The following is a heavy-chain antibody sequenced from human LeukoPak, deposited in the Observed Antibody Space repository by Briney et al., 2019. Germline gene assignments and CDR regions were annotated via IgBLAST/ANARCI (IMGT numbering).Heavy chain of an antibody. CDR2: IIPIFGTA. Sequence: SVKVSCKASGGTFSSYAISWVRQAPGQELEWMGGIIPIFGTANYAQKFQGRVTITTDESTSTAYMELSSLRSEDTAVYYCASPPPYYDFWSGYYGYFDYWGQGTLVTVSS. J-gene: IGHJ4*02. V-gene: IGHV1-69*05. CDR3: ASPPPYYDFWSGYYGYFDY. CDR1: GGTFSSYA. D-gene: IGHD3-3*01.